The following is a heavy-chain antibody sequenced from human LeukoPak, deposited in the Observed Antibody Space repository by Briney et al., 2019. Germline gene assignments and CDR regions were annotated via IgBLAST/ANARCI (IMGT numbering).Heavy chain of an antibody. V-gene: IGHV4-38-2*02. D-gene: IGHD3-9*01. CDR2: IYPSGST. CDR1: DYSISSGYY. Sequence: SETLSLTCNVFDYSISSGYYWGWIWQPPGKGLEWIGTIYPSGSTTYNPSLESRVTISADMSKNQFSLRLTSVTAADTAVYYCARRDKWILTGLDHWGQGTLVTVSS. CDR3: ARRDKWILTGLDH. J-gene: IGHJ4*02.